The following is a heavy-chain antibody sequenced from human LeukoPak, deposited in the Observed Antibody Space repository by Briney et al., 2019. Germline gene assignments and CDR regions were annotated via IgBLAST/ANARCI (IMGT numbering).Heavy chain of an antibody. CDR2: VKGDGREK. V-gene: IGHV3-7*03. D-gene: IGHD3-10*01. Sequence: GGSLRLSCAASGFTFGNYWMSWVRQAPGKGLEWVANVKGDGREKYYVDSVKGRFTISRDNPKNSLYLQMNTVRADDTAVYYCAKDYYYGSGNYPRGAFDMWGQGTMVTVSA. CDR3: AKDYYYGSGNYPRGAFDM. CDR1: GFTFGNYW. J-gene: IGHJ3*02.